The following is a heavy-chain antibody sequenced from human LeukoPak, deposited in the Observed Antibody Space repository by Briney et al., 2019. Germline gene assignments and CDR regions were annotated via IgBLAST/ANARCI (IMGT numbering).Heavy chain of an antibody. CDR2: ISSSSSCI. V-gene: IGHV3-21*01. J-gene: IGHJ4*02. Sequence: GGSLRLSCAASGFTFSSYSMNWVRQAAGEGLEWGSSISSSSSCIYYADSVKGRFTISRDNAKNSLYLQMNSLRAEDTAVYYCARDTGWHRQTYFDYWGQGTLVTVSS. CDR3: ARDTGWHRQTYFDY. CDR1: GFTFSSYS. D-gene: IGHD6-19*01.